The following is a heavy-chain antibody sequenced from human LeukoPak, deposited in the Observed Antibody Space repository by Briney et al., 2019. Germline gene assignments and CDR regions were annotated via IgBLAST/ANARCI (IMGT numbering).Heavy chain of an antibody. CDR1: VGPLSCGDYY. J-gene: IGHJ6*03. Sequence: SETLSLTCTVSVGPLSCGDYYWSWIRRPRGEGLEWIGYSYYSGSTYYNPSLKSRRSISVDPSKHQVALQLICGTAADTAVYYSARTLNHRGTMGYYYMAVWGKGPTVTVSS. V-gene: IGHV4-30-4*08. CDR2: SYYSGST. D-gene: IGHD4/OR15-4a*01. CDR3: ARTLNHRGTMGYYYMAV.